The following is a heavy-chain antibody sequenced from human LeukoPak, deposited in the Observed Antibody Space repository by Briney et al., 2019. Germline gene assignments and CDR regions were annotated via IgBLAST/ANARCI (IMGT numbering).Heavy chain of an antibody. CDR1: GYTFIGYY. V-gene: IGHV1-2*02. D-gene: IGHD6-13*01. J-gene: IGHJ6*03. Sequence: ASVKVSCKASGYTFIGYYMHWVRQAPGQGLEWMGWINPNSGGTNYAQKFQGRVTMTRDTSISTAYMELRSLRSDDTAVYYCARVVAAAGGYYYYYMDVWGKGTTVTVSS. CDR2: INPNSGGT. CDR3: ARVVAAAGGYYYYYMDV.